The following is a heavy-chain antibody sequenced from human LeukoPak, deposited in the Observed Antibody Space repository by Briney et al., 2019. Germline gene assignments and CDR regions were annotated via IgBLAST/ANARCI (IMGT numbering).Heavy chain of an antibody. CDR1: GYSISSGYY. CDR3: ARVVPRWLQFNDAFDI. Sequence: SETLSLTCTVSGYSISSGYYWGWIRQPPGKGLEWIGYIYHSGTTYYNSSLKCRVTISVDTSKNQFSLKLSSVTAADTAVYYCARVVPRWLQFNDAFDIWGQGTMVTVSS. J-gene: IGHJ3*02. V-gene: IGHV4-38-2*02. D-gene: IGHD5-24*01. CDR2: IYHSGTT.